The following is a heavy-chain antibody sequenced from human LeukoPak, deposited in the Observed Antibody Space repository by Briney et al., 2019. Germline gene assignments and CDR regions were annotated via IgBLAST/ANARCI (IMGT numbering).Heavy chain of an antibody. CDR2: IYTSGST. CDR3: ARGGWPRYYFDY. J-gene: IGHJ4*02. V-gene: IGHV4-61*02. Sequence: PSETLSLTCTVSGGSISSSSYYWSWIRQPAGKGLEWIGRIYTSGSTNYNPSLKSRVTMSVDTSKNQFSLKLSSVTAADTAVYYCARGGWPRYYFDYWGQGTLVTVSS. D-gene: IGHD5-24*01. CDR1: GGSISSSSYY.